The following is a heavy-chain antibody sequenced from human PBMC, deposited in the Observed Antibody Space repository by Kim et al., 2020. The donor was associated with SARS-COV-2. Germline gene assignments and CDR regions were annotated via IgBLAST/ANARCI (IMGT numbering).Heavy chain of an antibody. CDR3: ARCIAVSGTLLRS. V-gene: IGHV3-48*02. J-gene: IGHJ5*02. Sequence: AHSMKDRFTVARDNAKNSLYLQMNSLRDENPAVYYCARCIAVSGTLLRSWGQGTLVTVSS. D-gene: IGHD6-19*01.